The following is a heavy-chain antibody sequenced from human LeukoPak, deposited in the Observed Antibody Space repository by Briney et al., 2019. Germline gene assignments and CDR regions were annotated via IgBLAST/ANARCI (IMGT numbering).Heavy chain of an antibody. CDR1: GYTFTSSG. V-gene: IGHV1-18*01. CDR2: ISAYNGNT. CDR3: ARGAVPMIVVVIEFDY. Sequence: ASVKVSCKASGYTFTSSGISWVRQAPGQGLEWMGWISAYNGNTNYAQKLQGRVTMTTDTSTSTAYMELRSLRSDDTAVYYCARGAVPMIVVVIEFDYWGQGTLVTVSS. J-gene: IGHJ4*02. D-gene: IGHD3-22*01.